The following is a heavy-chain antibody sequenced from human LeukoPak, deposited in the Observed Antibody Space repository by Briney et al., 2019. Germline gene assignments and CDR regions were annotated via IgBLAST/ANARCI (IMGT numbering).Heavy chain of an antibody. D-gene: IGHD3-3*01. CDR3: ARGRSDFWSGYSDY. CDR1: GYSFTSYG. J-gene: IGHJ4*02. CDR2: ISAYNGNT. V-gene: IGHV1-18*01. Sequence: ASVKVSCKASGYSFTSYGISWVRQAPGQGLEWMGRISAYNGNTDYAQKFQGRVTMTTDTSTSTAYMELSSLRSEDTAVYYCARGRSDFWSGYSDYWGQGTLVTVSS.